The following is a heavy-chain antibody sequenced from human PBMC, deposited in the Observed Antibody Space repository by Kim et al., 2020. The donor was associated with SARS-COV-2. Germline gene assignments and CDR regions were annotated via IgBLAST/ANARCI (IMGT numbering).Heavy chain of an antibody. V-gene: IGHV3-48*02. J-gene: IGHJ3*02. Sequence: VKGRFTISRDNAKNSLYLQMNSLRDEDTAVYYCASIYVWGSYSPPGAFDIWGQGTMVTVSS. CDR3: ASIYVWGSYSPPGAFDI. D-gene: IGHD3-16*01.